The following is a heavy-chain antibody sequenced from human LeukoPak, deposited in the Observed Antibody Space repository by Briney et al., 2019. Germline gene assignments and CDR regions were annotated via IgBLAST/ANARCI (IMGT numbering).Heavy chain of an antibody. CDR2: ISGYNGNT. CDR1: GYTFTHYA. D-gene: IGHD1-1*01. Sequence: ASVKVSCKTSGYTFTHYAVSWVRQAPGQGLAWMGWISGYNGNTNYAQEFQGRVTMTTDTSTSTAYMELRSLRSDDTAVYFCARDTITYGTPGDYWGQGTLVTVSS. J-gene: IGHJ4*02. V-gene: IGHV1-18*01. CDR3: ARDTITYGTPGDY.